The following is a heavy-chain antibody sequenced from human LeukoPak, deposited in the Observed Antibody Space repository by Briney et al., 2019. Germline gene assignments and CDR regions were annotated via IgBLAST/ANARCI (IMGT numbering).Heavy chain of an antibody. J-gene: IGHJ4*02. V-gene: IGHV4-39*02. CDR3: ARLICSSSTCYRYYFDL. CDR1: GGSISSSTYY. CDR2: AYYSGTT. Sequence: SETLSLTCIVSGGSISSSTYYWGWIRQPPGKGLEWIGSAYYSGTTYYNPSLKSRVTIFIDTSKNHFSLKLRSVTAADTAVYYCARLICSSSTCYRYYFDLWGQGILFTVSS. D-gene: IGHD2-2*01.